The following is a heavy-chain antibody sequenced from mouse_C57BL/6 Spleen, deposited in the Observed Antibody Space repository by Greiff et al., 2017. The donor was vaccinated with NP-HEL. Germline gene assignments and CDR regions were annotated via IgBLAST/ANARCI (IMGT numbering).Heavy chain of an antibody. J-gene: IGHJ2*01. V-gene: IGHV1-20*01. D-gene: IGHD2-4*01. CDR1: GYSFTGYF. Sequence: EVKVEESGPELVKPGDSVKISCKASGYSFTGYFMNWVMQSHGKSLEWIGRINPYNGDTFYNQKLKGKATLTVDKSSSTSHMELRSLTSEDSAVYYCARNGENYDYDYWGQGTTLTVSS. CDR2: INPYNGDT. CDR3: ARNGENYDYDY.